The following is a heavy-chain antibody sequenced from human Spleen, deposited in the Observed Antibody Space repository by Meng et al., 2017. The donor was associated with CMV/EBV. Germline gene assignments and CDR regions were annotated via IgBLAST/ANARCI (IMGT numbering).Heavy chain of an antibody. CDR3: VASPDYGMDV. CDR2: IKSDGSGT. D-gene: IGHD2-2*01. J-gene: IGHJ6*02. Sequence: GESPKISCAGSGFTFRSHWMHWVRQPPGKGIVWVSRIKSDGSGTNYADSVKGRFTISTDNAKHTLHLQMNSLRAEDTAVYYCVASPDYGMDVWGQGTTVTVSS. CDR1: GFTFRSHW. V-gene: IGHV3-74*01.